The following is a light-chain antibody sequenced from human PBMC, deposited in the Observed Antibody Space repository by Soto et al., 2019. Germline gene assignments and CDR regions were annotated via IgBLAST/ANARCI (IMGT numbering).Light chain of an antibody. CDR1: QSVSSK. J-gene: IGKJ2*01. Sequence: EIVMTQSPATLSVSPGERATLSCRASQSVSSKLVWYQQKPGQAHRLLIYGASTRATGIPARFSGSGSGTEFTLTISSLQSEDLAVYYCQQYHNWPPYTFGQGTKLEIK. V-gene: IGKV3-15*01. CDR2: GAS. CDR3: QQYHNWPPYT.